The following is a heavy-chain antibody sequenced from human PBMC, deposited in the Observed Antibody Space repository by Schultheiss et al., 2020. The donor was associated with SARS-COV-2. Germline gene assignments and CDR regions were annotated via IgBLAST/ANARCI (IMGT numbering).Heavy chain of an antibody. D-gene: IGHD3-9*01. CDR1: GGTFSAYA. J-gene: IGHJ6*02. CDR2: IIPIFGTA. CDR3: ARDVNVLRYFDWLLPCYCYGMDV. Sequence: SVKVSCKVSGGTFSAYAFSWVRQAPGQGLEWMGGIIPIFGTANYAQKFQGRVTITADESTSTAYMELSSLRSEDTAVYYCARDVNVLRYFDWLLPCYCYGMDVWGQGTTVTVSS. V-gene: IGHV1-69*13.